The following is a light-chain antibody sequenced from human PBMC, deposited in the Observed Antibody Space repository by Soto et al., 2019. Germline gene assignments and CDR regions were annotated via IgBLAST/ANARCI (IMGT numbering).Light chain of an antibody. CDR3: CSYAGSYSLYV. CDR2: DVS. CDR1: SSDVGDYNY. J-gene: IGLJ1*01. Sequence: QSALTQPRSVSGSPRQSVTISCTGTSSDVGDYNYVSWYQQHPGKAPKLMIYDVSKRPSGVPDRFSGSKSGNTASLTISGLQAEDEADYYCCSYAGSYSLYVFGTGTKVTVL. V-gene: IGLV2-11*01.